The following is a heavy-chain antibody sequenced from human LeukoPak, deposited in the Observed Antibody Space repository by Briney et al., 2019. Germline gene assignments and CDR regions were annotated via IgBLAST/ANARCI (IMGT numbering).Heavy chain of an antibody. D-gene: IGHD4/OR15-4a*01. J-gene: IGHJ4*02. CDR2: ISSSGRTI. CDR1: GFNFSNYS. V-gene: IGHV3-48*02. Sequence: GGSLRLSCAASGFNFSNYSMNWVRQAPGKGLEWVSYISSSGRTIHHADSVKGRFTISRDNAKNLLYLQMNSLRDEDTAVYYCARFRSVLWDFDYWGQGALVTVSS. CDR3: ARFRSVLWDFDY.